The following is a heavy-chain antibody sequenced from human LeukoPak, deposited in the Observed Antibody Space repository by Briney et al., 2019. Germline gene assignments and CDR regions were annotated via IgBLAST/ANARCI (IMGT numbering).Heavy chain of an antibody. J-gene: IGHJ4*02. CDR2: ISYDGSNK. D-gene: IGHD3-22*01. V-gene: IGHV3-30*03. CDR1: GFTFSSYG. CDR3: ARDQYYYDSTEYYDANNFDF. Sequence: PGGSLRLSCAASGFTFSSYGMHWVRQAPGKGLEWVAVISYDGSNKYYGDSVKGRFTISRDNSKNTLYLQMNSLRAEDTAVYYCARDQYYYDSTEYYDANNFDFWGQGTLVTVSS.